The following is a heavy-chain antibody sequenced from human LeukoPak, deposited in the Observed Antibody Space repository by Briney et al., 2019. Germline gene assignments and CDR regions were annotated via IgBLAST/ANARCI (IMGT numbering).Heavy chain of an antibody. CDR2: ISGSSTYI. V-gene: IGHV3-21*01. D-gene: IGHD3-16*01. CDR1: DFTFGSYR. Sequence: GGSLTPSCAASDFTFGSYRMNWVRQAPGKGLEWVSSISGSSTYIYYADSVKGRFTISRDNAKNSLYLQMNSLTGDDTAVYFCARDIYADPGFHYWGHGDPFTVSS. J-gene: IGHJ4*01. CDR3: ARDIYADPGFHY.